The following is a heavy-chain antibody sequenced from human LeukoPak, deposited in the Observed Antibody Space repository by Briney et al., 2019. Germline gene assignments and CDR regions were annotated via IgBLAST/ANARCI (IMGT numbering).Heavy chain of an antibody. CDR3: ARHVGYGQGGFDY. V-gene: IGHV4-39*01. D-gene: IGHD5-12*01. CDR2: IYYSGST. CDR1: GGSISSYY. J-gene: IGHJ4*02. Sequence: SETLSLTCTVSGGSISSYYWNWIRQPPGKGLEWIGSIYYSGSTYYNPSLKSRVTISVDTSKNQFSLKLSSVTAADTAVYYCARHVGYGQGGFDYWGQGTLVTVSS.